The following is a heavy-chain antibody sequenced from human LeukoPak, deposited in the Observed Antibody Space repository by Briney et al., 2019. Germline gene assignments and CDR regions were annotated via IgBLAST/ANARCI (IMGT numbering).Heavy chain of an antibody. CDR1: GFTFRSYA. J-gene: IGHJ4*02. V-gene: IGHV3-23*01. D-gene: IGHD1-1*01. CDR2: LTRSGADT. CDR3: VKHSGDFYGNSDY. Sequence: PGRSLRLSCVASGFTFRSYAVSWFRQAPGKGLEWVSTLTRSGADTYYADSVRGRFTISKDSSKNTLQMNSLSAEDTAIYYCVKHSGDFYGNSDYWGQGILVTVSS.